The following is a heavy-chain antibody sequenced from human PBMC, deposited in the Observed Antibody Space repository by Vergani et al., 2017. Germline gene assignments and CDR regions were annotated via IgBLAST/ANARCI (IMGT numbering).Heavy chain of an antibody. V-gene: IGHV3-48*01. CDR1: VFTFSSYS. Sequence: DVQLVESGGDLVQPGGSLRLSCAASVFTFSSYSMNWVRQAPGKGLEWISYISTTSDTIYYADSVRGRFTISRDNAKNSLYLEMNSLRVEDTAVYFCARSLVAGKGGYWGQGTRVAVSS. J-gene: IGHJ4*02. CDR2: ISTTSDTI. D-gene: IGHD6-19*01. CDR3: ARSLVAGKGGY.